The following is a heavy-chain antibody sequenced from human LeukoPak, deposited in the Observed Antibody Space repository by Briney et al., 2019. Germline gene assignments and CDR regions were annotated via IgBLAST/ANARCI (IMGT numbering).Heavy chain of an antibody. CDR3: AGEGEPHCGGDCYDYYMDV. CDR2: ISSSSSYI. CDR1: GFTFSSYS. D-gene: IGHD2-21*01. Sequence: GGSLRLSCAASGFTFSSYSMNWVRQAPGKGLEWVSSISSSSSYIYYADSVKGRFTISRDNAKNSLYLQMNSLRAEDTAVYYCAGEGEPHCGGDCYDYYMDVWGKGTTVTVSS. J-gene: IGHJ6*03. V-gene: IGHV3-21*01.